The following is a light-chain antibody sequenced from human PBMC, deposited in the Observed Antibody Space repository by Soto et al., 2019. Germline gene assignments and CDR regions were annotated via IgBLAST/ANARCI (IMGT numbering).Light chain of an antibody. J-gene: IGLJ1*01. CDR1: SSDVGGYNY. V-gene: IGLV2-14*01. CDR3: SSYTSSSTPALYV. CDR2: DVS. Sequence: QSALTQPASVSGSPGQSITISCTGTSSDVGGYNYVSWYQQHPGKAPKLMIYDVSNRPSGVSNRFSGSKSGNTASLTISGLQAEDEADYYCSSYTSSSTPALYVFGTGTKLTVL.